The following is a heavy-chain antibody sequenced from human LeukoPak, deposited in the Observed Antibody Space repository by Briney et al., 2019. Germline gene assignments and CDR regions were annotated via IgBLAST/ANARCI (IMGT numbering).Heavy chain of an antibody. CDR1: GGTFSSYA. V-gene: IGHV1-69*04. J-gene: IGHJ2*01. Sequence: SVKVSCKASGGTFSSYAISWVRQAPGQGLEWMGRIIPILGIANYAQKLQGRVTITADKSTGTAYMELSSLRSEDTAVYYCARGYCSGGSCYSVWYFDLWGRGTLVTVSS. CDR2: IIPILGIA. D-gene: IGHD2-15*01. CDR3: ARGYCSGGSCYSVWYFDL.